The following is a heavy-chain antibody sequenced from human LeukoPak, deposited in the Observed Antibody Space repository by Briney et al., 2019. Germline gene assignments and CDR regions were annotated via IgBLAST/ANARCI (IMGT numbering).Heavy chain of an antibody. CDR3: ARIRSGSQPVDY. Sequence: PSETLSLTCTVSGGSISSSSYYWGWIRRPPGKGLEWIGSIYYSGSTYYNSSLKSRVTISVDTSKNQFSLKLSSVTAADTAVHYCARIRSGSQPVDYRGQGTLVTVSS. CDR1: GGSISSSSYY. CDR2: IYYSGST. D-gene: IGHD1-26*01. V-gene: IGHV4-39*01. J-gene: IGHJ4*02.